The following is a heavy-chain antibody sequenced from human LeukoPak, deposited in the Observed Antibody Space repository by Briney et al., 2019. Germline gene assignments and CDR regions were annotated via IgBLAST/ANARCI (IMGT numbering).Heavy chain of an antibody. CDR2: IKSDGSST. J-gene: IGHJ4*02. CDR1: GFTFSSYW. Sequence: PGGSLRLSRAASGFTFSSYWMHWVRQAPGKGLVWVSRIKSDGSSTSYADSGKGRFTISRDNAKNTVYLQMNSLRAEDTAVYYCATSRTFDYWGQGTLVTVSS. V-gene: IGHV3-74*01. CDR3: ATSRTFDY.